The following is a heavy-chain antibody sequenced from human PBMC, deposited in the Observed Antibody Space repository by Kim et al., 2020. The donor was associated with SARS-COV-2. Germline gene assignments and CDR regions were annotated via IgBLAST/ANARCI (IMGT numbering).Heavy chain of an antibody. D-gene: IGHD3-10*01. J-gene: IGHJ6*02. Sequence: GGSLRLSCAASGFTFSSYAMSWVRQAPGKGLEWVSAISGSGGSTYYADSVKGRFTISRDNSKNTLYLQMNSLRAEDTAVYYCAKDLPNSEGLLWFGELYFHYYYGMDVWGQGTTVTVSS. CDR3: AKDLPNSEGLLWFGELYFHYYYGMDV. V-gene: IGHV3-23*01. CDR2: ISGSGGST. CDR1: GFTFSSYA.